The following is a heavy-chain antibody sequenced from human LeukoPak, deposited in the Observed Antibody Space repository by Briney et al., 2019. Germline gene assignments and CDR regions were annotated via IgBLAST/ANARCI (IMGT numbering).Heavy chain of an antibody. J-gene: IGHJ3*02. CDR2: INHSGRT. CDR3: ERGYPSVRLRNYYDTSTYFQSPSFDI. D-gene: IGHD3-22*01. CDR1: GGSFSDYY. Sequence: SETLSLTCAVYGGSFSDYYWSWIRQPPGKGLEWIGEINHSGRTNYNPSLKSRVTISVDTSKNQFSLKLSSATAADTAVYYCERGYPSVRLRNYYDTSTYFQSPSFDIWGQGTMVTVSS. V-gene: IGHV4-34*01.